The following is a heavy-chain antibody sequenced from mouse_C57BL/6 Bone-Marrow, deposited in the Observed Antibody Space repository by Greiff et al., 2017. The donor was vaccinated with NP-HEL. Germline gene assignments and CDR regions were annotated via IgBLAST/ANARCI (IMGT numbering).Heavy chain of an antibody. CDR1: GFTFSDYY. Sequence: EVQGVESGGGLVQPGGSLKLSCAASGFTFSDYYMYWVRQTPEKRLEWVAYISNGGGSTYYPDTVKGRLTISRDNAKNTLYLQMSRLKSEDTAMYYCARLDSLTMDYWGQGTSVTVSS. J-gene: IGHJ4*01. V-gene: IGHV5-12*01. CDR2: ISNGGGST. D-gene: IGHD2-4*01. CDR3: ARLDSLTMDY.